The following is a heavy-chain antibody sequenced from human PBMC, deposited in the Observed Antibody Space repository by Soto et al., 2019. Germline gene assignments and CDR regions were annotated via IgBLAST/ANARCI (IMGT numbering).Heavy chain of an antibody. Sequence: PGESLKISCKGSGYSFTSYWIGWVRQMPGKGLEWMGIIYPGDSDTRYSPSFQGQVTISADKSISTAYLQWSSLKASDTAMYYCATSPNSSGYYRNGFMDVWGQGTTVTVSS. CDR3: ATSPNSSGYYRNGFMDV. CDR2: IYPGDSDT. CDR1: GYSFTSYW. V-gene: IGHV5-51*01. J-gene: IGHJ6*02. D-gene: IGHD3-22*01.